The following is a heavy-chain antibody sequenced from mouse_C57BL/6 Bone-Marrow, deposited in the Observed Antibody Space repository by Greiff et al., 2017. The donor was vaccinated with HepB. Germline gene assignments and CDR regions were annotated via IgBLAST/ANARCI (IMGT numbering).Heavy chain of an antibody. J-gene: IGHJ1*03. CDR1: GFNIKDDY. Sequence: VHVKQSGAELVRPGASVKLSCTASGFNIKDDYMLWVKQRPEQGLEWIGWIDPENGDTEYASKFQGKATITADTSSNTAYLQLSSLTSEDTAVYYCTTTGTWYFDVWGTGTTVTVSS. CDR3: TTTGTWYFDV. V-gene: IGHV14-4*01. CDR2: IDPENGDT. D-gene: IGHD4-1*01.